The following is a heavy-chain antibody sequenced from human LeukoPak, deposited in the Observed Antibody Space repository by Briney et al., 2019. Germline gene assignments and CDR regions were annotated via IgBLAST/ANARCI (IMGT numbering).Heavy chain of an antibody. D-gene: IGHD6-19*01. Sequence: SETLSLTCTVSGGSISSYYWGWIRQPPGKGLEWIGYIYYSGSTNYNPSLKSRVTISVDTSKNQFSLKLSSVTAADTAVYYCARHPRYSSGWYGFDYWGQGTLVTVSS. CDR3: ARHPRYSSGWYGFDY. CDR2: IYYSGST. CDR1: GGSISSYY. J-gene: IGHJ4*02. V-gene: IGHV4-59*08.